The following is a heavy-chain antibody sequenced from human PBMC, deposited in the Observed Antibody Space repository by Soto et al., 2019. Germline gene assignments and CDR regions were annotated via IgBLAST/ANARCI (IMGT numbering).Heavy chain of an antibody. J-gene: IGHJ4*02. V-gene: IGHV3-23*01. D-gene: IGHD3-22*01. CDR1: GFTFSSYA. Sequence: EVQLLESGGGLVQPGGSLRLSCAASGFTFSSYAMSRVRQAPGKGLEWVSAISGSGGSTYYADSVKGRFTISRDNSKNTLYLQMNSLRAEDTAVYYCAKLFTYYYDSSGSGCDYWGQGTLVTVSS. CDR3: AKLFTYYYDSSGSGCDY. CDR2: ISGSGGST.